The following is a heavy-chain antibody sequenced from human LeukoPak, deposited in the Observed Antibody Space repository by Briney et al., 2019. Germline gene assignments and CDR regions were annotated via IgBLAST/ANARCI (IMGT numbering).Heavy chain of an antibody. V-gene: IGHV4-59*01. D-gene: IGHD6-25*01. J-gene: IGHJ6*03. CDR1: GGSISSYY. CDR2: IYYSGST. CDR3: ARVVSGPPPRSYYYVDV. Sequence: PSETLSLTCTVSGGSISSYYWSWIRQPPGKGLEWIGYIYYSGSTNYNPSLKSRVTISVDTSKNQFSLKLSSVTAADTAVYYCARVVSGPPPRSYYYVDVWGKGTTVTISS.